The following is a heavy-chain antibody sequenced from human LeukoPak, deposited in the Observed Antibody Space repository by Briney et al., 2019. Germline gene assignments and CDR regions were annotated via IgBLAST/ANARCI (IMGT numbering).Heavy chain of an antibody. V-gene: IGHV3-23*01. CDR1: GFTFSGYA. CDR2: ISGSGGST. Sequence: GGSLRLSCAASGFTFSGYAMSWVRQAPGKGLEWVSAISGSGGSTYYADSVKGRFTISRDNSKNTLYLQMNSLRAEDTAVYYCAKVDTMIVVVITVAFDIWGQGTMVTVSS. D-gene: IGHD3-22*01. CDR3: AKVDTMIVVVITVAFDI. J-gene: IGHJ3*02.